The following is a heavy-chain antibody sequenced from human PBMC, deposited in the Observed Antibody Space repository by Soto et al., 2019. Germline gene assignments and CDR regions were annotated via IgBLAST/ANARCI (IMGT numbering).Heavy chain of an antibody. D-gene: IGHD4-17*01. CDR2: IYPGDSDT. J-gene: IGHJ3*02. Sequence: GESLKISCKGSGYSFTSYWIGWVRQMPGKGLEWMGIIYPGDSDTRYSPSFQGQVTISADKSISTAYLQWSSLKASDTAMYYCARQTPDYGDYEGDAFDIWGQGTMVTVSS. CDR1: GYSFTSYW. V-gene: IGHV5-51*01. CDR3: ARQTPDYGDYEGDAFDI.